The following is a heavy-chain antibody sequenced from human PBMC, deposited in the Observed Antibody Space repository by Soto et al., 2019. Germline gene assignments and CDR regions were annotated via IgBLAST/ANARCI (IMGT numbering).Heavy chain of an antibody. Sequence: EVQLVESGGGLVQPGGSLRLSCAASGFTFSVYSMNWVRQAPGKGLEWVSYISSSSSIIYYADSVKGRVTISRDNAKNSLYLQMNSLRAEDTAVYYCARAIAAAGTFDWGQGTLVTVSS. J-gene: IGHJ4*02. D-gene: IGHD6-13*01. CDR2: ISSSSSII. CDR3: ARAIAAAGTFD. CDR1: GFTFSVYS. V-gene: IGHV3-48*04.